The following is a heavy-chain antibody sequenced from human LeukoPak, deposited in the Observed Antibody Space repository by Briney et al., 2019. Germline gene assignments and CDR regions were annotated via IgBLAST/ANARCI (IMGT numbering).Heavy chain of an antibody. Sequence: PGRSLRLSCAASGFTFSSYAMHWVRQAPGKGLEWVAVISYDGSNKYYADSVKGRFTISRDNPKNTLYLQMNSLRAEDTAVYYCARDGEDYGDYANWFDPWGQGTLVTVSS. J-gene: IGHJ5*02. CDR2: ISYDGSNK. CDR3: ARDGEDYGDYANWFDP. D-gene: IGHD4-17*01. CDR1: GFTFSSYA. V-gene: IGHV3-30-3*01.